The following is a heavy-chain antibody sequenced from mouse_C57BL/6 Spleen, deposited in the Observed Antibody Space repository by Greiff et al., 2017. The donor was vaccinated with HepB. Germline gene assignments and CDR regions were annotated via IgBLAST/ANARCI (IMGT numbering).Heavy chain of an antibody. CDR1: GYTFTSYG. V-gene: IGHV1-81*01. J-gene: IGHJ3*01. CDR3: ARDYYGSSRFAY. Sequence: QVQLQQSGAELARPGASVKLSCKASGYTFTSYGISWVKQRTGQGLEWIGEIYPRSGNTYYNEKFKGKATLTADKSSRTAYMELRSLTSEDSEVYFCARDYYGSSRFAYWGQGTLVTVSA. CDR2: IYPRSGNT. D-gene: IGHD1-1*01.